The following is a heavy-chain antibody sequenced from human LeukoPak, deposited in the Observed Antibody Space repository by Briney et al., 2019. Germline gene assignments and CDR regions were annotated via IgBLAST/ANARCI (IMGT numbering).Heavy chain of an antibody. Sequence: GGPLRLSCAASGFTFSSYAMHWVRQAPGKGLEWVANIKQDGSEKYYVDSVKGRFTISRDNAKNSLYLHMNSLRADDTAIYYCAKVNCSSSSCYVGFVDYWGQGTLVAVSS. V-gene: IGHV3-7*03. D-gene: IGHD2-2*01. CDR1: GFTFSSYA. CDR3: AKVNCSSSSCYVGFVDY. J-gene: IGHJ4*02. CDR2: IKQDGSEK.